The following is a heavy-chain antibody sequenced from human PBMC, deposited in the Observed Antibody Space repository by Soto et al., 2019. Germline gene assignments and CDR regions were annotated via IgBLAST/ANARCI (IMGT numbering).Heavy chain of an antibody. J-gene: IGHJ6*02. D-gene: IGHD5-12*01. V-gene: IGHV1-69*13. Sequence: GASVNVSCKGSGGSFSSYAIGWVRQATGQGIEWMGGIIPIFGTANYAQKFQGRVTITADESTSTAYMELSSLRSEDTAVYYCAREWGVAMATISYSYYGMDVWGQGTTVPVSS. CDR3: AREWGVAMATISYSYYGMDV. CDR1: GGSFSSYA. CDR2: IIPIFGTA.